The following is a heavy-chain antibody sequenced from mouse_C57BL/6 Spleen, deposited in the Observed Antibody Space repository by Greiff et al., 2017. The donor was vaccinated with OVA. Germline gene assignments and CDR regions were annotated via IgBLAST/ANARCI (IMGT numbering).Heavy chain of an antibody. J-gene: IGHJ4*01. Sequence: QVQLQQPGAELVRPGSSVKLSCKASGYTFTSYWMHWVKQRPIQGLEWIGNIDPSDSETHYNQKFKDKATLTVDKSSSTAYMQLSSLTSEDSAVYYCARGLTGKAMDYWGQGTSVTVSS. CDR1: GYTFTSYW. CDR3: ARGLTGKAMDY. V-gene: IGHV1-52*01. D-gene: IGHD4-1*01. CDR2: IDPSDSET.